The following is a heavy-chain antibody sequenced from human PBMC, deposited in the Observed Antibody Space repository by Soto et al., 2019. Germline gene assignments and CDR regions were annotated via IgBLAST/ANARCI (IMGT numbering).Heavy chain of an antibody. Sequence: SETLSLTCTVSGGSISSGDYYWRWIRQPPGKGLEWIGYIYYSGSTYYNPSLKSRVTISVDTSKNQFSLKLSSVTAADTAVYYCARGSYYYDSSGYYYYWGQGTLVTVS. V-gene: IGHV4-30-4*01. CDR2: IYYSGST. CDR3: ARGSYYYDSSGYYYY. CDR1: GGSISSGDYY. D-gene: IGHD3-22*01. J-gene: IGHJ4*02.